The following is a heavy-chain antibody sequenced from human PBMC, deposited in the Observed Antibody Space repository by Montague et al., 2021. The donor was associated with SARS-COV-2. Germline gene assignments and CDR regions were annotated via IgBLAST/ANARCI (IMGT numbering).Heavy chain of an antibody. D-gene: IGHD6-19*01. CDR3: ARVRQWLVPFDY. J-gene: IGHJ4*02. V-gene: IGHV4-34*10. CDR1: GGSFSAHS. CDR2: INHRGST. Sequence: SETLSLTCAVYGGSFSAHSWSWIRQSPGKGLEWIGEINHRGSTTYMSSLKSRVTMSVDTSKTQVSLKLNSVTAADTAVYYCARVRQWLVPFDYWGQGTLVTVSS.